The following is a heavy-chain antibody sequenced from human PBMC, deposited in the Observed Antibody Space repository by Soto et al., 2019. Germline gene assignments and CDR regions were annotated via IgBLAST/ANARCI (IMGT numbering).Heavy chain of an antibody. J-gene: IGHJ4*02. CDR2: MSNDGSHT. CDR1: GFTFSSNG. V-gene: IGHV3-30*18. D-gene: IGHD2-15*01. Sequence: QVQLVESGGGVVQPGTSLRLSCAASGFTFSSNGMHWVRQAPGKGLEWVAVMSNDGSHTSYADSAKGRFTISRDNSKNTLYLQMNSLRAEDSGIYYCTKGCSSSSNCYIIDYWGQGALVTVSS. CDR3: TKGCSSSSNCYIIDY.